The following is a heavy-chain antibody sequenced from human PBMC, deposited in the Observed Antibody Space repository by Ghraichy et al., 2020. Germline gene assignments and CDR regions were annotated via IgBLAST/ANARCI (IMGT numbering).Heavy chain of an antibody. Sequence: GGSLRLSCAASGFTFSSYSMNWVRQAPGQGLEWVSSISSSSSYIYYADSVKGRFTISRDNAKNSLYLQMNSLRAEDTAVYYGASRGATKWVDYWCQGTLVTVSS. CDR3: ASRGATKWVDY. V-gene: IGHV3-21*01. CDR2: ISSSSSYI. J-gene: IGHJ4*02. D-gene: IGHD1-26*01. CDR1: GFTFSSYS.